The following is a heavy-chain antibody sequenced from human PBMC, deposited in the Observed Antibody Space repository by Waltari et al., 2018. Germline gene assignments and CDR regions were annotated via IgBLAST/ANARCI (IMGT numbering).Heavy chain of an antibody. Sequence: QVQLVQAGAEVKKPGASVTVPCKASGYTFTGAHMHWVRQAPGQGLEWMGWINPNSGGTNYAQKFQGRVTMTRDTSISTAYMELSRLRSDDTAVYYCARDRELSDYWGQGTLVTVSS. J-gene: IGHJ4*02. CDR2: INPNSGGT. V-gene: IGHV1-2*02. CDR3: ARDRELSDY. D-gene: IGHD1-26*01. CDR1: GYTFTGAH.